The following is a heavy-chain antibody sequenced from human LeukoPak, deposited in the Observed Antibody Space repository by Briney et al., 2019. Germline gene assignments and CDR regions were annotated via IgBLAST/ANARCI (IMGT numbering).Heavy chain of an antibody. CDR1: GDSINNYY. J-gene: IGHJ4*02. CDR2: IYYSGST. CDR3: ARGVGADDY. Sequence: PSETLSLTCTVSGDSINNYYWSWIRQPPGKGLEWIGYIYYSGSTHYNSSLKSRVTILLDTSRNQFSLKLSSVTAADTAVYYCARGVGADDYWGQGTLVTVSS. D-gene: IGHD1-26*01. V-gene: IGHV4-59*01.